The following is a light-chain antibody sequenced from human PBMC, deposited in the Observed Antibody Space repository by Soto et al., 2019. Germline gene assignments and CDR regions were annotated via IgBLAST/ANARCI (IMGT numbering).Light chain of an antibody. J-gene: IGLJ3*02. CDR1: SSDIGSYDR. V-gene: IGLV2-18*02. Sequence: QSALTQPPSVSGSPGQSVTISCTGTSSDIGSYDRVAWYQQTPGTAPKLVIYDVTNRPYGVPDRFSGSKSGNTASLTISGLQAEDEADYYCSSYRSTTTLGVFGGGTKVTVL. CDR2: DVT. CDR3: SSYRSTTTLGV.